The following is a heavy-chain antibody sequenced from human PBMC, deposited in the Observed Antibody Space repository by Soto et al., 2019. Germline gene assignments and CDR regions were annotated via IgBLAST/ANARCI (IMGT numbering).Heavy chain of an antibody. J-gene: IGHJ4*02. D-gene: IGHD2-15*01. Sequence: GGSLRLSCAASGFTFSSYWMHWVRQAPGKGLVWVSHINTDGSSTSYADSVKGRFTISRDNAKNTVHLLMNILRADDTAXXYCARERCSGGRCYFDYWGQGTLVTVSS. CDR2: INTDGSST. CDR3: ARERCSGGRCYFDY. CDR1: GFTFSSYW. V-gene: IGHV3-74*01.